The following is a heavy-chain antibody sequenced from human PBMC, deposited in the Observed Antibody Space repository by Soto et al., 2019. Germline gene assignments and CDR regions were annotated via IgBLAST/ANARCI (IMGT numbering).Heavy chain of an antibody. CDR1: AFTFSSYG. V-gene: IGHV3-33*01. Sequence: GGSLRLSXVPSAFTFSSYGMHWVRQAPGKGLEWAAVIWYDGSNKYYAASVKGRFTISRDNSKNTLYLQMNSLRAEDTAVYYCAREGHDYGHYDYYFDYWGQGTLVTVSA. J-gene: IGHJ4*02. CDR2: IWYDGSNK. D-gene: IGHD4-17*01. CDR3: AREGHDYGHYDYYFDY.